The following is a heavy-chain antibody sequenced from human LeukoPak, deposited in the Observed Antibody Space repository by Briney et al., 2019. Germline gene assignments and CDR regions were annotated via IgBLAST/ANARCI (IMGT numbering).Heavy chain of an antibody. CDR2: ISYDGSNK. CDR3: AKEGTSSGWYLFADY. D-gene: IGHD6-19*01. CDR1: GFTFSSFG. V-gene: IGHV3-30*18. Sequence: PGGSLRLSCAASGFTFSSFGMHWVRQAPGKGLEWVTVISYDGSNKYYADSVKGRFTISRDNSKSTLYLQMNSLRAEDTAVYYCAKEGTSSGWYLFADYWGQGTLVTVSS. J-gene: IGHJ4*02.